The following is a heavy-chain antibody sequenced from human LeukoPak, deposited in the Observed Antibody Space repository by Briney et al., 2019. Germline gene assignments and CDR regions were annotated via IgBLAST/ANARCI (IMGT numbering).Heavy chain of an antibody. CDR3: ARDLGYSSGPNY. CDR1: GFSLSSHA. Sequence: GGSLRLSCAASGFSLSSHAMSWVRQAPGKGLEWVSYISGGSSFTYYVDSVKGRFTISRDNAKNSLYLQMNSLRAEDTAVYYCARDLGYSSGPNYWGQGTRVTVSS. V-gene: IGHV3-21*01. J-gene: IGHJ4*02. CDR2: ISGGSSFT. D-gene: IGHD6-19*01.